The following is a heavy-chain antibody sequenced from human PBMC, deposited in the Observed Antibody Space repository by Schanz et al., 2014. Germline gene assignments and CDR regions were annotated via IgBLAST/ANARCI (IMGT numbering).Heavy chain of an antibody. D-gene: IGHD5-18*01. V-gene: IGHV3-30*18. Sequence: QVQLVESGGGVVQPGRSLRLSCAASGFTFSQYGMHWVRQAPGKGLEWVAVISYDGTNEYYAESVKGRFTISRDNAKNTFYLHMNSLRNEDTAVYFCAKDRGYGYSNGIFQYWGLGTLVTVSS. CDR3: AKDRGYGYSNGIFQY. CDR2: ISYDGTNE. CDR1: GFTFSQYG. J-gene: IGHJ4*02.